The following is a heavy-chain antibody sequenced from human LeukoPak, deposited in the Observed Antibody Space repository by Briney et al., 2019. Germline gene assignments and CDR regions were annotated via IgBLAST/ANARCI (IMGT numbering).Heavy chain of an antibody. J-gene: IGHJ4*02. V-gene: IGHV4-34*01. CDR1: GGSFSSYY. CDR3: AREATTVKFDY. Sequence: SETLSLTCAVYGGSFSSYYWNWIRQPPGKGLEWIGEINHSGSTNYNPSLKSRVTISVDTSKNQFSLKLSSVTAADTAVYYCAREATTVKFDYWGQGTLVTVSS. CDR2: INHSGST. D-gene: IGHD4-17*01.